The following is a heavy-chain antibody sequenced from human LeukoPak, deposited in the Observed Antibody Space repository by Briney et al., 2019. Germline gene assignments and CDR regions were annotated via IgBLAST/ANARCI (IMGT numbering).Heavy chain of an antibody. CDR2: IKLDGSEK. CDR3: ARVIGYCGGGSCYGTGYFDY. V-gene: IGHV3-7*03. J-gene: IGHJ4*02. D-gene: IGHD2-15*01. CDR1: GFTFSSYW. Sequence: GGSLRLSCAASGFTFSSYWMSWVRQAPGKGLEWVATIKLDGSEKYYVDSVKGRFTISRDNAKNSLYVQMNSLRAEDTAFYYCARVIGYCGGGSCYGTGYFDYWGQGTLVTVSS.